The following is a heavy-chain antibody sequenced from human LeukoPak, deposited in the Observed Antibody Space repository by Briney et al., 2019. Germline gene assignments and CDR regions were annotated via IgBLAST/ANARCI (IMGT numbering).Heavy chain of an antibody. CDR1: GFTFSSYA. Sequence: GGSLRLSCAASGFTFSSYAMSWVRQAPGKGLEWVSAISGSGGSTYYADSVKGRFTISRDNSKNTLYLQMNSLRAEDTAVYYCAKGISGYDLTRYYYYGMDVWGKGTTVTVSS. V-gene: IGHV3-23*01. CDR3: AKGISGYDLTRYYYYGMDV. J-gene: IGHJ6*04. D-gene: IGHD5-12*01. CDR2: ISGSGGST.